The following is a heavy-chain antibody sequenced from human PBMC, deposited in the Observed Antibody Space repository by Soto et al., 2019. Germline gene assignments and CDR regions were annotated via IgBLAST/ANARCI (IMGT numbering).Heavy chain of an antibody. CDR2: ISYDGSNK. V-gene: IGHV3-30*18. J-gene: IGHJ3*02. CDR3: AKDQVNDYGDPDAFDI. Sequence: GGSLRLSCAASGFTFSSYGMHWVRQAPGKGLEWVAVISYDGSNKYYADSVKGRFTISRDNSKNTLYLQMNSLRAEDTAVYYCAKDQVNDYGDPDAFDIWGQGTMVTVSS. D-gene: IGHD4-17*01. CDR1: GFTFSSYG.